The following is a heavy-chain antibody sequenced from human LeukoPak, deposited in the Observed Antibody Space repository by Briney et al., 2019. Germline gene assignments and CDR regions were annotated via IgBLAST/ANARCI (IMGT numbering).Heavy chain of an antibody. CDR3: ARDTNQYCGRDCYVDY. CDR2: ISYDGSDK. Sequence: GGSLRLSCAASGFTFSSYGMHWVRQAPGKGLEWVAVISYDGSDKYYADSVKGRFTISRDNSMNTLYLEMNSLRAEDTAVYYCARDTNQYCGRDCYVDYWGQGTLVTVSS. J-gene: IGHJ4*02. D-gene: IGHD2-21*02. V-gene: IGHV3-30*04. CDR1: GFTFSSYG.